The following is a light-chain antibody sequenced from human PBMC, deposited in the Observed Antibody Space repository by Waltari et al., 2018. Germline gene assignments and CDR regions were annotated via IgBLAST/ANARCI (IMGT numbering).Light chain of an antibody. V-gene: IGKV1-16*01. CDR2: YAS. CDR1: QGISNY. Sequence: DIQMTQSPSSLSASVGDTVTITCRASQGISNYVAWYQQKPGKAPKPLIYYASNLESGVPSRFSGSGSGTDFTLTISSLQPEDFATYYCQQHNSYLTFGGGTKVEIK. J-gene: IGKJ4*01. CDR3: QQHNSYLT.